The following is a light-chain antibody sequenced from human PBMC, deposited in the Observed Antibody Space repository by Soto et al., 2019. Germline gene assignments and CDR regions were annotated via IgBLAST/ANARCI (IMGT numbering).Light chain of an antibody. Sequence: EIALTQSPGTLSLSPGERATLSCRASQTVSTSYLAWYQQKPGQAPRLVIYGASSRATGIPDRFSGSGSGKVGTLTISRLEPEDFAVYCCPEYASSPFALGQGTKREIQ. V-gene: IGKV3-20*01. CDR1: QTVSTSY. CDR2: GAS. J-gene: IGKJ2*01. CDR3: PEYASSPFA.